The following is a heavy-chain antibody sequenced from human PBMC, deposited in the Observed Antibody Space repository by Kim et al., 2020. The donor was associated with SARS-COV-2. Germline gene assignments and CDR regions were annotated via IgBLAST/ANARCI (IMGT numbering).Heavy chain of an antibody. CDR1: GFTFNTYG. J-gene: IGHJ4*02. CDR3: ARSLSGSYFGYEY. CDR2: ISYDGSNK. D-gene: IGHD1-26*01. Sequence: GGSLRLSCAASGFTFNTYGMHWVRQAPGKGLEWVAVISYDGSNKYYADSVKGRFTISRDNSKNTLYLQMNSLRIEDTAVYYCARSLSGSYFGYEYWGQGTLVTVSS. V-gene: IGHV3-30*03.